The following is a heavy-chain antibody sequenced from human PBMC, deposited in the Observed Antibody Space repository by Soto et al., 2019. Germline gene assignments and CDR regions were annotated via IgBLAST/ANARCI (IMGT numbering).Heavy chain of an antibody. D-gene: IGHD4-17*01. V-gene: IGHV4-30-2*01. CDR3: ARAHYGDYGYGMDV. Sequence: QLQMQESGSGLVKPSQSLSLTCAVSGGSISSGGDSWSWIRQPPGKGLEWIGYIYHSGYTYCNPSLKSRVTISVDRSKNQFSLKLSSVTAADTAVYYCARAHYGDYGYGMDVWGQGTTVTVSS. J-gene: IGHJ6*02. CDR1: GGSISSGGDS. CDR2: IYHSGYT.